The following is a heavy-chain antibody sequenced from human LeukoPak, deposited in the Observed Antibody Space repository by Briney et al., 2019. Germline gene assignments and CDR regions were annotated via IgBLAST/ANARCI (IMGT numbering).Heavy chain of an antibody. CDR3: ARVRKVTMVRGVTRNLNWFDP. J-gene: IGHJ5*02. CDR2: INPNSGCT. D-gene: IGHD3-10*01. CDR1: LYTFTGYY. Sequence: ASVKVSCKASLYTFTGYYMHWVRQAPGQALEWMEWINPNSGCTNYAQKFQGRVTMTRDTSISTAYMELSRLRSDDTAVYYCARVRKVTMVRGVTRNLNWFDPWGQGTLVTVSS. V-gene: IGHV1-2*02.